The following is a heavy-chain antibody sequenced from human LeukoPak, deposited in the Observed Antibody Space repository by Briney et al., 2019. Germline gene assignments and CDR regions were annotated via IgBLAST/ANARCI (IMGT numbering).Heavy chain of an antibody. D-gene: IGHD3-10*01. J-gene: IGHJ6*03. CDR1: GFTVSSNY. Sequence: GGSLRLSCAASGFTVSSNYMIWVRQAPGKGLEWVSVIYSGGSTYYADSVKDRFTISRDNYKNTLYLQMNSLRAEATAVYYCARDYYGSGSYFYYYYMGVWGKGTTVTVSS. CDR3: ARDYYGSGSYFYYYYMGV. CDR2: IYSGGST. V-gene: IGHV3-66*02.